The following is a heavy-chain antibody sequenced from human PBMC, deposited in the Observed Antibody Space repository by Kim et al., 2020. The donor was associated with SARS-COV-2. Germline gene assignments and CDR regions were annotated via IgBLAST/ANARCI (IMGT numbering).Heavy chain of an antibody. CDR3: ARAQGKEEQVVVAAGGMDV. CDR1: GGSFSGYY. J-gene: IGHJ6*02. V-gene: IGHV4-34*01. Sequence: SETLSLTCAVYGGSFSGYYWSWIRQPPGKGLEWIGEINHSGSTNYNPSLKSRVTISVDTSKNQFSLKLSSVTAADTAVYYCARAQGKEEQVVVAAGGMDVWGQGTTVTVSS. D-gene: IGHD2-15*01. CDR2: INHSGST.